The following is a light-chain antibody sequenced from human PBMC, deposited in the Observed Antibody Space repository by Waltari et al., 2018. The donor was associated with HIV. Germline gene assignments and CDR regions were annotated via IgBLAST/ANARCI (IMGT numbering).Light chain of an antibody. CDR3: QQYGSSPWT. V-gene: IGKV3-20*01. CDR2: GAS. CDR1: QSVSSSY. Sequence: EIVLTQSPGTLSLSPGERATLSCRASQSVSSSYLVWYQQKPGQAPRLLIYGASSRAIGIPDRFSGSGSGTDFTLTISRLEPEDFAVYYCQQYGSSPWTFGQGTKVKIK. J-gene: IGKJ1*01.